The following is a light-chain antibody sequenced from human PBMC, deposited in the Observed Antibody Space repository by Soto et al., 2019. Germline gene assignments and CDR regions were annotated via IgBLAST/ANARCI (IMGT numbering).Light chain of an antibody. J-gene: IGKJ1*01. CDR3: QQSYSTPWT. Sequence: DIQMTQSPSSLSASVGDRVTITCRASQSISRYLNWYQHKTGKAPKLLIYAASSLQSGVPSRFSGSGSGTDFTLTISSLQPEDFATYYCQQSYSTPWTVGQGTKVEIK. CDR2: AAS. CDR1: QSISRY. V-gene: IGKV1-39*01.